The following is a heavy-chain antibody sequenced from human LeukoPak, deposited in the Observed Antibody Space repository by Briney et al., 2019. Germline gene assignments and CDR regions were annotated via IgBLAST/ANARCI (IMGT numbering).Heavy chain of an antibody. Sequence: SETLSLTCTVSGGSVSSGSYYWSWIRQPPGKGLEWIGYFYYSGSTNYNPSLKGRVTIPVDTSKNQFSLKLSSVTAADTAVYYCARVVGMVRGVIITAYYFDYWGQGTLVTVSS. J-gene: IGHJ4*02. CDR3: ARVVGMVRGVIITAYYFDY. CDR2: FYYSGST. CDR1: GGSVSSGSYY. D-gene: IGHD3-10*01. V-gene: IGHV4-61*01.